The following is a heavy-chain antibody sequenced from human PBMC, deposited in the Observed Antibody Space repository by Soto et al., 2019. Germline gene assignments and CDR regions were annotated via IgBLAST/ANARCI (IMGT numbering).Heavy chain of an antibody. D-gene: IGHD1-26*01. Sequence: SETLSLTCTVSGGSISSSSYYWGWIRQPPGKGMEWIGSIYYSGRTYYNTSLKSQDTISVNTSKNQFSLKLSSVTAADTAVYYCARQAVGATTDYWGQGTLVTVS. CDR3: ARQAVGATTDY. V-gene: IGHV4-39*01. J-gene: IGHJ4*02. CDR1: GGSISSSSYY. CDR2: IYYSGRT.